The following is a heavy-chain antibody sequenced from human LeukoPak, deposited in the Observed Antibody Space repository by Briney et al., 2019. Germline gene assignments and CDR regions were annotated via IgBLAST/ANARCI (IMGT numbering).Heavy chain of an antibody. V-gene: IGHV1-69*04. CDR3: ARLGREGWLEPFDF. CDR1: GGTFSSYA. J-gene: IGHJ4*02. CDR2: IIPIFGIA. Sequence: GASVKVSCKASGGTFSSYAISWVRQAPGQGLEWMGRIIPIFGIANYAQKFQGRVTITADKSTSTAYMELSSLRSEDTAVYYCARLGREGWLEPFDFWGQGTLVTVSS. D-gene: IGHD6-19*01.